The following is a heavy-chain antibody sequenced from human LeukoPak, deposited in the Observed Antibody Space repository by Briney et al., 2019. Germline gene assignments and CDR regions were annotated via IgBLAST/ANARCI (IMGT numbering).Heavy chain of an antibody. V-gene: IGHV3-30*04. J-gene: IGHJ4*02. CDR2: ISYDGSNK. Sequence: GRSLRLSCAASGFTSSSYAIHWVRQAPGKGLEWMAVISYDGSNKYYADSVKGRFTISRDNSKNTLYLQMNSLRPEDTAVYYCARVMASGWTGFDLWGQGTLVTVSS. CDR3: ARVMASGWTGFDL. D-gene: IGHD6-19*01. CDR1: GFTSSSYA.